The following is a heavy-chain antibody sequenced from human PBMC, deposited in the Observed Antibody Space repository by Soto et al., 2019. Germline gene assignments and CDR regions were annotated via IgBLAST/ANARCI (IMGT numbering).Heavy chain of an antibody. CDR1: GASISSYY. CDR3: ARRRLVAATSHFDY. CDR2: IYYSGST. Sequence: SETLSLTCTVSGASISSYYWSWIRQPPGKGLEWIGYIYYSGSTNYNPSLKSRVTISVDTSKNQFSLKLSSVTAADTAVYYCARRRLVAATSHFDYWGQGTLVTVSS. V-gene: IGHV4-59*08. J-gene: IGHJ4*02. D-gene: IGHD2-15*01.